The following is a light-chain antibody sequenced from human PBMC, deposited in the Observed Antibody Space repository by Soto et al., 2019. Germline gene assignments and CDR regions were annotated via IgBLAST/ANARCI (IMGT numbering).Light chain of an antibody. Sequence: EIVLTQSPGTLSLSPGERATLSCRASQSIGSSYLAWYQQKPGQAPRLLIYGASSRATGIPDRFSGGGSGTDFTLTISRLEPEDFAVYYCQQYGTSSWTFGPGTKVEIK. V-gene: IGKV3-20*01. CDR3: QQYGTSSWT. CDR1: QSIGSSY. J-gene: IGKJ1*01. CDR2: GAS.